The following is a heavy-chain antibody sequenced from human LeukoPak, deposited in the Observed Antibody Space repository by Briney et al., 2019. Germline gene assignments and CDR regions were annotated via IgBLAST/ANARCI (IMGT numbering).Heavy chain of an antibody. V-gene: IGHV4-59*01. Sequence: SETLSLTCSVSGGSISPYYWSWIRQPPGKGLEWIGYVSYRGHTNYNPSLESRVTISLDTSKNQFSVKLNSVTAADTGVYYCARVQQGGSGNHSTPQYYYYYMDVWGKGTTVTVSS. D-gene: IGHD3-10*01. CDR3: ARVQQGGSGNHSTPQYYYYYMDV. CDR2: VSYRGHT. CDR1: GGSISPYY. J-gene: IGHJ6*03.